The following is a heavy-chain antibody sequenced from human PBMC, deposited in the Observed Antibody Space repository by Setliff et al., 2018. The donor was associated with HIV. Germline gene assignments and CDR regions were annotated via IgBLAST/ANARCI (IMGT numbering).Heavy chain of an antibody. Sequence: GESLKISCKDSGYKFTSYWVGWVRQMPGKGLEWMGWINTNSWNPTYAQGFAGRFVFSLDTLVRTAYLEISDLRADDTGIYYCARDSSEYFDFSSGDFHYMDVWGKGTTVTVSS. D-gene: IGHD3-3*01. CDR1: GYKFTSYW. J-gene: IGHJ6*03. CDR2: INTNSWNP. V-gene: IGHV7-4-1*02. CDR3: ARDSSEYFDFSSGDFHYMDV.